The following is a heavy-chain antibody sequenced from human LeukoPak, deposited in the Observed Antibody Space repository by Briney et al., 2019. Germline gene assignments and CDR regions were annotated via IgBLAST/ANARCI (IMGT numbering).Heavy chain of an antibody. Sequence: GGSLRLSCVASGYIFNNYAVSWVRQAPGKGLEWVSAISGSGSTYYADSVKGRFAISRDNSKNTGYLQMNSLRAEDTAVYYCVKGGQDCSPTTCYYDWGQGTLVTVSS. V-gene: IGHV3-23*01. J-gene: IGHJ4*02. CDR2: ISGSGST. CDR3: VKGGQDCSPTTCYYD. D-gene: IGHD2-2*01. CDR1: GYIFNNYA.